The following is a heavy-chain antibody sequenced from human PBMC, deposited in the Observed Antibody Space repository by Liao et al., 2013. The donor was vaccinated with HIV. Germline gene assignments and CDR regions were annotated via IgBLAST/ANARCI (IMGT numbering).Heavy chain of an antibody. V-gene: IGHV4-34*01. CDR3: ASRPWTNQIHGDS. D-gene: IGHD1-14*01. CDR1: GGSFSAYY. CDR2: VNHSGVA. Sequence: VKLQQWGAGLLKPSETLSLTCAVYGGSFSAYYWNWIRQVPGKGLEWIGEVNHSGVADYNPSLKSRVTISVDTSKNQFSLRLSSVTAADTALYYCASRPWTNQIHGDSWGRGTLVTVSS. J-gene: IGHJ4*02.